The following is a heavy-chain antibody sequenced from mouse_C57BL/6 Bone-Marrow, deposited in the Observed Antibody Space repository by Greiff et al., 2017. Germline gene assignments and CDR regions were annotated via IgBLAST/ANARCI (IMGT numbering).Heavy chain of an antibody. CDR2: IHPNSGST. J-gene: IGHJ3*01. CDR3: AVGYGNSFAY. D-gene: IGHD2-1*01. Sequence: QVHVKQPGAELVKPGASVKLSCKASGYTFTSYWMHWVKQRPGQGLEWIGMIHPNSGSTNYNEKFKSKATLTVDKSSSTAYMQLSSLTSEDSAVYYCAVGYGNSFAYWGQGTLVTVSA. V-gene: IGHV1-64*01. CDR1: GYTFTSYW.